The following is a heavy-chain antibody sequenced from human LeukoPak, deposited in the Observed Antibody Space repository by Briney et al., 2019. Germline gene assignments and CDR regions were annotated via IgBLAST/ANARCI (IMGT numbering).Heavy chain of an antibody. CDR3: ARLVGTMMADY. D-gene: IGHD1-26*01. Sequence: GESLKISCKGSGYNFTTYWIGWVRQMPGKGLEWTGIIYPGDSDTRYSPSFRGQVTISADKSISTAYLQWSSLQASDTAMYYCARLVGTMMADYWGQGTLITVSS. V-gene: IGHV5-51*01. CDR1: GYNFTTYW. J-gene: IGHJ4*02. CDR2: IYPGDSDT.